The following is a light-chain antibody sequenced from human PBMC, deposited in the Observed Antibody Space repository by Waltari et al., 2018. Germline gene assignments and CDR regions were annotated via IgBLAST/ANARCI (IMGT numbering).Light chain of an antibody. CDR2: ETS. V-gene: IGLV7-46*01. J-gene: IGLJ3*02. CDR1: AGAVTNGQY. CDR3: FLSYSGARPV. Sequence: QAVVTQEPSLTVSPGGTVTLTCGSSAGAVTNGQYPYWFQQKPGQAPTTLIYETSNKASWAPGRCAGSLLGGKAALTLSGAQPEDEAEYYCFLSYSGARPVFGGGTKLTVL.